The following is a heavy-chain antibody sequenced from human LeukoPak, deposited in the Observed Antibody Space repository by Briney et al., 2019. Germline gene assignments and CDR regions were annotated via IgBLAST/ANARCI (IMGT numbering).Heavy chain of an antibody. Sequence: PSETLSLTCTASGGSISTYYWTWIRQPPGKGLEWIGYISYSGSTNYNPSLKSRVTISGDTSKNQFSLKLSSVTAADTAVFYCARGGWFGDLSSYWYFDLWGRGTLVTVSS. CDR1: GGSISTYY. V-gene: IGHV4-59*01. J-gene: IGHJ2*01. CDR3: ARGGWFGDLSSYWYFDL. D-gene: IGHD3-10*01. CDR2: ISYSGST.